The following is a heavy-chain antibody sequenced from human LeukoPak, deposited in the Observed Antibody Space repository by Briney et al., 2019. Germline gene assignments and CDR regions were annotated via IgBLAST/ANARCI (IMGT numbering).Heavy chain of an antibody. D-gene: IGHD5-24*01. Sequence: MSSETLSLTCTVSGGSISSYYWSWIRQPAGKGLEWIGRIYTSGSTNYNPSLKSRVTISVDTSKNQFSLKLSSVTAADTAVYYCARRRDLTPKRWLQYDYWGQGTLVTVSS. V-gene: IGHV4-4*07. J-gene: IGHJ4*02. CDR2: IYTSGST. CDR3: ARRRDLTPKRWLQYDY. CDR1: GGSISSYY.